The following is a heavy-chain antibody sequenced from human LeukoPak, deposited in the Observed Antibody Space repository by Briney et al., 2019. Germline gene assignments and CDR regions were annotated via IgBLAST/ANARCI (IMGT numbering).Heavy chain of an antibody. CDR1: GGTFSSYA. CDR2: IIPIFGTA. J-gene: IGHJ5*02. D-gene: IGHD6-19*01. V-gene: IGHV1-69*05. CDR3: AIIAVAGESDP. Sequence: AASVKVSCKASGGTFSSYAISWVRQAPGQGLEWMGRIIPIFGTANYAQKFQGRVTITTDESTSTAYMELSSLGSEDTAVYYCAIIAVAGESDPWGQGTLVTVSS.